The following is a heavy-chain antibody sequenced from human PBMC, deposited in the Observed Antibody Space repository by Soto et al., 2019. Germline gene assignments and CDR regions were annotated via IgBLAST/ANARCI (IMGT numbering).Heavy chain of an antibody. D-gene: IGHD1-26*01. V-gene: IGHV5-51*01. CDR2: IYPGDSDT. Sequence: GESLKISCKGSGYRFTSYWIGWVRQMPGKGLEWMGIIYPGDSDTRYSPSFQGQVTISADKSISTAYLQWSSLKASDTAMYYCARQGAVGANGGYWFDPWGQGTLVTVSS. J-gene: IGHJ5*02. CDR3: ARQGAVGANGGYWFDP. CDR1: GYRFTSYW.